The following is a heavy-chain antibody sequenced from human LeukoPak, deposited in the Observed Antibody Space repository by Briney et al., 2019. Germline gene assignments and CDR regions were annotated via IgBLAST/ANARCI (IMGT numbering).Heavy chain of an antibody. Sequence: GGSLRLSCAASGFTFSNYWMSWVRQTPGKGLEWVANIKEDGSDKYYVDSLKGRFTISRDNAKNSLYLRMNSLRAEDTAVYYCAKDRTRQAYWGQGTLVTVSS. J-gene: IGHJ4*02. CDR2: IKEDGSDK. CDR1: GFTFSNYW. CDR3: AKDRTRQAY. D-gene: IGHD3-3*01. V-gene: IGHV3-7*03.